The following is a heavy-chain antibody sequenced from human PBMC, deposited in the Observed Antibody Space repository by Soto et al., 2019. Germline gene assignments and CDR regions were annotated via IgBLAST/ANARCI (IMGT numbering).Heavy chain of an antibody. CDR2: IYYSGST. Sequence: TLSLTFTVSGGSISSGDYYWSWIRHPPGKGLEWIGYIYYSGSTYYNPSLKSRVTISVDTSKNQFSLKLSSVTAADTAVYYCARISGYDSYYYYGMDVWGQGTTVTVSS. V-gene: IGHV4-30-4*01. J-gene: IGHJ6*02. CDR1: GGSISSGDYY. D-gene: IGHD5-12*01. CDR3: ARISGYDSYYYYGMDV.